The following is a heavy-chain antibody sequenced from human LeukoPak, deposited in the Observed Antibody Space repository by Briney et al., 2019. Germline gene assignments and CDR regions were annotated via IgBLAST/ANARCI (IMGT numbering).Heavy chain of an antibody. V-gene: IGHV3-11*04. CDR1: GFTFSDYY. CDR2: ISTSGNTK. J-gene: IGHJ4*02. CDR3: ARDGKNYDYEY. Sequence: GGSLRLSWAASGFTFSDYYMSWIRQARGKGLEWVSYISTSGNTKYYVDSVKGRFTISRDNAKNSLYLQMNSLRAEDTAVYYCARDGKNYDYEYWGQGTLVTVSS. D-gene: IGHD1-7*01.